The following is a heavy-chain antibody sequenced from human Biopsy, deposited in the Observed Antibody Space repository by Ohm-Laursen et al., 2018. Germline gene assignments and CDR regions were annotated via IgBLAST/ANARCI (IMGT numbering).Heavy chain of an antibody. CDR3: ARPLRGGEYEGFDL. D-gene: IGHD4-17*01. V-gene: IGHV4-39*01. J-gene: IGHJ3*01. CDR1: DGSINSNDYY. CDR2: VHYSGAT. Sequence: SDTLSLTCTVSDGSINSNDYYWGWIRQAPGKGLEWLRSVHYSGATYYNPPLTSRANISVDTAKNLFFLKLRAATAADTAVYYCARPLRGGEYEGFDLWGPGTMVSVSP.